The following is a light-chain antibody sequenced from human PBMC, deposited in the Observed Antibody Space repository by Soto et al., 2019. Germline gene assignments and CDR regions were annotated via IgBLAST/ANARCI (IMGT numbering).Light chain of an antibody. J-gene: IGKJ1*01. CDR2: GAS. CDR3: QQYNNWPQT. Sequence: EIVLTQSPGTLSLSPGERATLSCRASQSVGSDLAWYQQKPGQAPRLLIYGASSRATGIPARFSGSGSGTEFTLTISSLQSEDFAEYHCQQYNNWPQTFGQGTKVDIK. V-gene: IGKV3D-15*01. CDR1: QSVGSD.